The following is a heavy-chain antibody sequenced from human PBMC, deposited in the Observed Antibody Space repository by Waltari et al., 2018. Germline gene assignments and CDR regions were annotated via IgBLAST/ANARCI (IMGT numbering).Heavy chain of an antibody. CDR2: INPSGGST. CDR3: ARDLTEDDAPSGSHPNWFDP. CDR1: GYTFTSHY. V-gene: IGHV1-46*01. D-gene: IGHD5-12*01. Sequence: QVQLVQSGAEVKKPGASVKVSCKASGYTFTSHYMHWVRQAPGQGLEWMGIINPSGGSTSYAQKFQGRVTMTRDTSTSTVYMELSSLRSEDTAVYYCARDLTEDDAPSGSHPNWFDPWGQGTLVTVSS. J-gene: IGHJ5*02.